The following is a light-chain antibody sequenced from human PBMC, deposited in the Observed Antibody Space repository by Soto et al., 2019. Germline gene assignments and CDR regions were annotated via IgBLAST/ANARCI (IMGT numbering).Light chain of an antibody. CDR2: EVS. CDR1: SSDVGGYNY. CDR3: SSYASSSTDV. V-gene: IGLV2-14*01. J-gene: IGLJ1*01. Sequence: QSVLTQPASVSGSPGQSITISCTGTSSDVGGYNYVSWYQQHPGEAPKLMIYEVSRRPSGVSNRFSGSKSGDTASLTISGLQAEDEADYYCSSYASSSTDVFGTGTKVTVL.